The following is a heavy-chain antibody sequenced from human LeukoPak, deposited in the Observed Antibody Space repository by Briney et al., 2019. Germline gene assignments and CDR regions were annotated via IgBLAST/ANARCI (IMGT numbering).Heavy chain of an antibody. D-gene: IGHD3-10*01. CDR3: ARVQYGSGSYPNFDY. J-gene: IGHJ4*02. CDR2: IYYSGST. Sequence: PSETLSLTCTVSGGSISSSSYYWGWIRQPPGKGLEWIGSIYYSGSTYYNPSLKSRVTISVDTSKNQFSLKLSSVTAADTAVYYCARVQYGSGSYPNFDYWGQGTLVTVSS. CDR1: GGSISSSSYY. V-gene: IGHV4-39*07.